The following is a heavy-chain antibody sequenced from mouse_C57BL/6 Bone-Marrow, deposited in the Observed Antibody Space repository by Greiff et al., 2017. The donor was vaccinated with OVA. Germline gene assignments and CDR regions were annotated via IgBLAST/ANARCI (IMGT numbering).Heavy chain of an antibody. Sequence: DVKLQESGPGLVKPSQSLSLTCSVTGYSITSGYYWNWIRQFPGNKLEWMGYISYDGSNNYNPSLKNRISITRDTSKNQFFLQLNSVTTEETATYYCARGGYTVVATRDWYFDVWGTGTTVTVSS. V-gene: IGHV3-6*01. J-gene: IGHJ1*03. D-gene: IGHD1-1*01. CDR2: ISYDGSN. CDR1: GYSITSGYY. CDR3: ARGGYTVVATRDWYFDV.